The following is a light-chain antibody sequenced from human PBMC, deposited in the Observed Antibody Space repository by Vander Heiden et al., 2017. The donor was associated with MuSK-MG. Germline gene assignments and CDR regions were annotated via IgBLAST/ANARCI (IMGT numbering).Light chain of an antibody. CDR3: QKYNSAPYT. V-gene: IGKV1-27*01. CDR2: AAS. J-gene: IGKJ2*01. CDR1: QDISNY. Sequence: DIQMTQSPSSLSASVGDRVTITRRASQDISNYLAWYQQKPGKVPKLLIYAASTLRSGFPSRFSGSGSGTDFTLTISSLQVEDVAAYYCQKYNSAPYTFGQGTKLEIK.